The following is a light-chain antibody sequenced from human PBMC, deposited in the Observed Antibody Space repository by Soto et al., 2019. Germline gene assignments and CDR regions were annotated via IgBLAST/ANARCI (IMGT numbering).Light chain of an antibody. V-gene: IGLV2-8*01. CDR3: ASRAGGPWV. CDR2: EVS. J-gene: IGLJ3*02. Sequence: QSALTQPPSASGSPGQSVTISFTGTSSDVGVYKYVSWYQQYPGKAPKLMIYEVSKRPSGVPDRFSGSKPVNAASLTVSGLQTEDEADYYGASRAGGPWVFGGGTKLTVL. CDR1: SSDVGVYKY.